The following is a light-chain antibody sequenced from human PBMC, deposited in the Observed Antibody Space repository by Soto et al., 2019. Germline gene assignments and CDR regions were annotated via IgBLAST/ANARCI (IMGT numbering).Light chain of an antibody. Sequence: EIVMTQSPATLSVSPGETATLSCRASQSVSYNLAWYQQKPGQGPSLLIYGAFTRATRIPARFSGSRSGTEFPLTTSSLQSEDFALYYCQQYKNWPPLTCGGGTKVEIK. CDR2: GAF. CDR1: QSVSYN. CDR3: QQYKNWPPLT. V-gene: IGKV3-15*01. J-gene: IGKJ4*01.